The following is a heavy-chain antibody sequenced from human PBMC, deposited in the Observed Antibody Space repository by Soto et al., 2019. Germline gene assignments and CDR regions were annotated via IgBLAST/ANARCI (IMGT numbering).Heavy chain of an antibody. Sequence: ASVTVSCKASGYTFTGYYMHWVRQAPGQGLEWMGWINPNSGGTNYAQKFQGWVTMTRDTSISTAYMELSRLRSDDTAVYYCARDSSGLIAVAGTFDYWGQGTLVTVSS. CDR2: INPNSGGT. V-gene: IGHV1-2*04. CDR1: GYTFTGYY. D-gene: IGHD6-19*01. J-gene: IGHJ4*02. CDR3: ARDSSGLIAVAGTFDY.